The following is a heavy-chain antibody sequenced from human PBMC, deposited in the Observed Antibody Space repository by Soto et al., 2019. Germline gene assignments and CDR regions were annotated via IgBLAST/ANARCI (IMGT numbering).Heavy chain of an antibody. J-gene: IGHJ5*01. CDR2: IYPGDSDT. D-gene: IGHD3-22*01. V-gene: IGHV5-51*01. CDR1: GYNFTNYW. Sequence: SLRISCKRSGYNFTNYWIGWVRQMAGKGLEWMGIIYPGDSDTRYSPSFQGQVIVSADKSIKTAYLQWSSRKASDTAIYFCARHRYHYARREPRGFDFWGQGTLVTVSS. CDR3: ARHRYHYARREPRGFDF.